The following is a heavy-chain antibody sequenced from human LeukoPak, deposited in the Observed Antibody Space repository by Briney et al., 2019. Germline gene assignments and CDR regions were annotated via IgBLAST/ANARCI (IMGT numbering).Heavy chain of an antibody. J-gene: IGHJ3*02. CDR3: ARDRWYSSGWYLAFDI. D-gene: IGHD6-19*01. Sequence: GASVKVSCKASGYTFTGYYMHWVRQDPGQGLEWMGWINPNSGGTNYAQKFQGRVTMTRDTSISTAYMELSRLRSDDTAVYYCARDRWYSSGWYLAFDIWGQGTMVTVSS. CDR1: GYTFTGYY. V-gene: IGHV1-2*02. CDR2: INPNSGGT.